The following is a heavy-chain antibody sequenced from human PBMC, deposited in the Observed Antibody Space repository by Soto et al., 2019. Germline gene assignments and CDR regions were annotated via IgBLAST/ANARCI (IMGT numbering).Heavy chain of an antibody. CDR3: VHRHEYPFFYYGLDV. D-gene: IGHD2-2*01. V-gene: IGHV2-5*01. CDR1: GFSLTTSGLG. J-gene: IGHJ6*02. Sequence: QITLKESGPTLVRPTQTLTLTCTVSGFSLTTSGLGVGWISQPPGKALEWLALIYWNDSRPDSPSPKSKLTITKDTSKLQVVLTRTTVDPVDTATYCRVHRHEYPFFYYGLDVWGPGTPVTVSS. CDR2: IYWNDSR.